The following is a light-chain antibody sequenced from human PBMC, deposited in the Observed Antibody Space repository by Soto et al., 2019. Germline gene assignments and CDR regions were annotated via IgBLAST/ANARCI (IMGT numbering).Light chain of an antibody. J-gene: IGLJ3*02. CDR1: SSDVGSYNL. CDR2: EVN. V-gene: IGLV2-23*02. CDR3: CSYAGSHTWV. Sequence: QSVLTQPASVSGSPGQSITISCTGTSSDVGSYNLVSWYQQHPGKAPKLIIYEVNKRPSGVSTRFSGSKSGNTASLTISGLQAEDEVDYYCCSYAGSHTWVFGGGTKLTVL.